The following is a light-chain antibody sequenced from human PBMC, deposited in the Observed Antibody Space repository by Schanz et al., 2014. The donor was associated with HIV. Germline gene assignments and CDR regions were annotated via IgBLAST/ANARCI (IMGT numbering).Light chain of an antibody. J-gene: IGLJ3*02. CDR2: DVT. Sequence: QSALTQPASVSGSLGQSITISCTGTSGDVGRYDYVSWYQQHPGQAPKLLIYDVTYRPSGISNRFSGSKSGYTASLTISGLQADDEADYYCCSLGGTSPFGGGTKLTVL. CDR3: CSLGGTSP. CDR1: SGDVGRYDY. V-gene: IGLV2-14*03.